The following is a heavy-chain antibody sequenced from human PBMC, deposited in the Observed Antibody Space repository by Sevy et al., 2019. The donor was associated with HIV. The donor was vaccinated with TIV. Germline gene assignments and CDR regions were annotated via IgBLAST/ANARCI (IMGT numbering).Heavy chain of an antibody. Sequence: GGSLRLSCAVSGFTVSSNFMSWVRQAPGKGLEWVSVIWLGGTTYYADSVKVRFTISRDNSKNTVYLHMNSLRAEDTAVYYCARGKHVSDYYGSFDYWGQGTLVTVSS. D-gene: IGHD3-3*01. CDR2: IWLGGTT. CDR1: GFTVSSNF. J-gene: IGHJ4*02. V-gene: IGHV3-53*01. CDR3: ARGKHVSDYYGSFDY.